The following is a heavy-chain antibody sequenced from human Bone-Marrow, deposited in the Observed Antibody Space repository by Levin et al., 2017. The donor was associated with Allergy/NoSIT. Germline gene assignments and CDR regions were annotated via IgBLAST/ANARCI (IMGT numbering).Heavy chain of an antibody. Sequence: SETLSLTCAVYGGSFSGYYWSWIRQPPGKGLEWIGEINHSGSTNYNPSLKSRVTISVDTSKNQFSLKLSSVTAADTAVYYCARGRITYYYDSRTPLEYYFDYWGQGTLVTVSS. D-gene: IGHD3-22*01. J-gene: IGHJ4*02. CDR1: GGSFSGYY. V-gene: IGHV4-34*01. CDR3: ARGRITYYYDSRTPLEYYFDY. CDR2: INHSGST.